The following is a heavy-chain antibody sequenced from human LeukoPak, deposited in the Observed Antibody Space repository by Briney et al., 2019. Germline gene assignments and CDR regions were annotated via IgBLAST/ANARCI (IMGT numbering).Heavy chain of an antibody. CDR3: ARGFDY. Sequence: ASVKVSCKASGGTLSSYAISWVRQAPGQGLEWMGRINPNSGDTNYAQKFQGRVTMTRDTSISTAYMELSRLRSDDTAMYYCARGFDYWGQGTLVTVSS. CDR2: INPNSGDT. J-gene: IGHJ4*02. V-gene: IGHV1-2*06. CDR1: GGTLSSYA.